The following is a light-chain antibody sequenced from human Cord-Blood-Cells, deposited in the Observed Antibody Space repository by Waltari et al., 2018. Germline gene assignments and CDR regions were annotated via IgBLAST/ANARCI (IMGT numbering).Light chain of an antibody. CDR2: WAS. Sequence: TINCKSSQSVLYSSNNKNYLAWYQQKPGQPPKLLIYWASTRESGVPDRFSGSGSGTDFTLTISSLQAEDVAVYYCQQYYSTPYTFGQGTKLEIK. J-gene: IGKJ2*01. CDR1: QSVLYSSNNKNY. CDR3: QQYYSTPYT. V-gene: IGKV4-1*01.